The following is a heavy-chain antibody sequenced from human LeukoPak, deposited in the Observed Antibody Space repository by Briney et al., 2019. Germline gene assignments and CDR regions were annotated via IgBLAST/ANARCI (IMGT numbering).Heavy chain of an antibody. CDR3: AREKVVIAATHYYGMDV. CDR2: TYYRSKWYS. V-gene: IGHV6-1*01. D-gene: IGHD2-15*01. CDR1: GDGVSTNNAA. J-gene: IGHJ6*02. Sequence: SQTLSLTCAISGDGVSTNNAAWSWIRQSPSRGLEWLGRTYYRSKWYSYYAGSVKSRIIFNPDTSKNQFSLQLNSVTPEDTAVYYCAREKVVIAATHYYGMDVWGQGTTVTVSS.